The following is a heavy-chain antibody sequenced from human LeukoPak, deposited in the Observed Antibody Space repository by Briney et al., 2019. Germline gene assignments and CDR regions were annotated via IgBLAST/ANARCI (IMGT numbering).Heavy chain of an antibody. CDR2: INHSGST. Sequence: SETLSLTCAVYGGSFSGYYWSWIRQPPGKGLEWIGEINHSGSTNYNPSLKSRVTISVDTSKNQFSLKLSSVTAADTAVYYSAVKPRYYYDRSGFYNGGQGTLVTVPS. D-gene: IGHD3-22*01. V-gene: IGHV4-34*01. CDR1: GGSFSGYY. J-gene: IGHJ4*02. CDR3: AVKPRYYYDRSGFYN.